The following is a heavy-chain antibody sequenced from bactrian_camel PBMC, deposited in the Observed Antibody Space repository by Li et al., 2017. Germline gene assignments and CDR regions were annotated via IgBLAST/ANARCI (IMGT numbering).Heavy chain of an antibody. CDR1: GFTFSSYA. J-gene: IGHJ4*01. V-gene: IGHV3S40*01. CDR2: INVGGDST. D-gene: IGHD6*01. CDR3: ATTLYSNDVVAGHPGPY. Sequence: VQLVESGGGSVQPGGSLRLSCAASGFTFSSYAMSWVRQAPGKGLEWVSCINVGGDSTYYAEAVQGRITISRDNANTVYLQMNNLKSEDTALYYCATTLYSNDVVAGHPGPYWGQGTQVTVS.